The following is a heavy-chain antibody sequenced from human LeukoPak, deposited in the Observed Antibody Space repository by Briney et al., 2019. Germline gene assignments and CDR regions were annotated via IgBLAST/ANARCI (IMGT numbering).Heavy chain of an antibody. V-gene: IGHV1-69*06. CDR1: GGTFSSYA. CDR3: ARVLLLGYSTNYYYGMDV. Sequence: SVKVSYKASGGTFSSYAISWVRQAPGQGLEWMGGIIPIFGTANYAQKFLGRVTITADKSTSTAYMELSSLRSEDTAVYYCARVLLLGYSTNYYYGMDVWGKGTTVTVSS. CDR2: IIPIFGTA. D-gene: IGHD6-13*01. J-gene: IGHJ6*04.